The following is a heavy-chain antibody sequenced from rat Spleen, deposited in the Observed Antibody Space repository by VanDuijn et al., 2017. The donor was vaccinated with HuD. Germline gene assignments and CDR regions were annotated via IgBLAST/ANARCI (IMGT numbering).Heavy chain of an antibody. CDR3: ARHGDYGLVDA. CDR1: GFSLRNYG. Sequence: VQLKESGPGLVQPSQTLSLTCTVPGFSLRNYGMAWVRQTPTKGLQWVASISAGGGNTYYRDSVKGRFTVSRDNAKSTLYLQMDSLRSEDTATYYCARHGDYGLVDAWGQGASVTVSS. J-gene: IGHJ4*01. CDR2: ISAGGGNT. V-gene: IGHV5S13*01. D-gene: IGHD1-6*01.